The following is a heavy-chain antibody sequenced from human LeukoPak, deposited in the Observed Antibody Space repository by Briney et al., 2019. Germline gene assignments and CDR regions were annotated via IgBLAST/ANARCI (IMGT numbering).Heavy chain of an antibody. CDR3: ASEAVGSGSYPNYNWFDP. CDR1: GYTFTSYG. V-gene: IGHV1-18*01. D-gene: IGHD3-10*01. J-gene: IGHJ5*02. CDR2: ISAYNGNT. Sequence: ASVKVSCKASGYTFTSYGISWVRQAPGQGLEWMGWISAYNGNTNYAQKLQGRVTMTTDTSTSTAYMKLSSLRSDDTAVYYCASEAVGSGSYPNYNWFDPWGQGTLVTVSS.